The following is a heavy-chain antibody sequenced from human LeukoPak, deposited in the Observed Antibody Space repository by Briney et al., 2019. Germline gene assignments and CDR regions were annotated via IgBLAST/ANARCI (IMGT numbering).Heavy chain of an antibody. J-gene: IGHJ5*02. CDR1: GFIFSDYY. CDR2: ISGSGTYT. Sequence: PGGSLRLSCAASGFIFSDYYMSWIRQAPGKGLEWVSYISGSGTYTNYADSVKGRFTISRDNAKNSLYLQMNSLRAEDTAVYYCVSKRGYCTTTSCYYSWFDPWGQGTLVTVSS. V-gene: IGHV3-11*03. D-gene: IGHD2-2*01. CDR3: VSKRGYCTTTSCYYSWFDP.